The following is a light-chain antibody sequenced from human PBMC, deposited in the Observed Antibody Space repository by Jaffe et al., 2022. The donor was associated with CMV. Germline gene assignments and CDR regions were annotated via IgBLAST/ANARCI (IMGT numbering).Light chain of an antibody. CDR2: GTS. J-gene: IGKJ4*01. CDR1: QSVSGN. V-gene: IGKV3-15*01. CDR3: QQYSSWPLT. Sequence: EIVMTQSPATLSVSPGERATLSCRASQSVSGNLAWYQQKPGQAPRLLIYGTSTRATGVPARVSGTGSGTEFTLTINSLQSEDFAVYYCQQYSSWPLTFGGGTKVEIK.